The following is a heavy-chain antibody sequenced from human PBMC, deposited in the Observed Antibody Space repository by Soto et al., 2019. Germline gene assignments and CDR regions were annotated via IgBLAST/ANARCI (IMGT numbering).Heavy chain of an antibody. D-gene: IGHD4-17*01. J-gene: IGHJ4*02. V-gene: IGHV3-30-3*01. CDR2: ISYDGSNK. Sequence: QVQLVESGGGVVQPGRSLRLSCAASGFTFSSYAMHWVRQAPGKGLEWVAVISYDGSNKYYADSVKGRFTISRDNSKNTLYLQMNSLRAEDTAVYYCARDPSDYGCLDWGQGTLVTVSS. CDR1: GFTFSSYA. CDR3: ARDPSDYGCLD.